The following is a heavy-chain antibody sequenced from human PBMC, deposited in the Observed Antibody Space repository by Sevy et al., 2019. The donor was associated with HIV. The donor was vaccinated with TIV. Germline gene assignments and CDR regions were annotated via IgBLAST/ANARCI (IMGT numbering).Heavy chain of an antibody. CDR2: ISAYNGNT. V-gene: IGHV1-18*01. D-gene: IGHD6-13*01. CDR3: ARGLFGQQMVPIDTFDI. CDR1: GYTFTNYG. J-gene: IGHJ3*02. Sequence: ASVKVSCKASGYTFTNYGISWVRQAPGQGLEWMGWISAYNGNTHYAQKLQGRVTLTTDTSTNTADMDLRSLRSDGTAVNYCARGLFGQQMVPIDTFDIWGQGTMVTVSS.